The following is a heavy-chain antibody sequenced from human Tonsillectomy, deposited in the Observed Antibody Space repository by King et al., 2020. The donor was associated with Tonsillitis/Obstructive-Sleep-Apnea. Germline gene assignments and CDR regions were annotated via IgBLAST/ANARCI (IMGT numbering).Heavy chain of an antibody. D-gene: IGHD2-8*01. CDR1: GFTFSSYA. V-gene: IGHV3-30*04. J-gene: IGHJ6*02. CDR3: AAPGVYEVYDAYYYYNLDV. CDR2: ISYDGNNK. Sequence: VQLVESGGGVVQPGRSLRLSCAASGFTFSSYAMHWVRQAPGKGLEWVAVISYDGNNKYYADSVKGRFTISRDNSKNTLYLQMNSLRAEDTAVYYCAAPGVYEVYDAYYYYNLDVWGQGTTVTVSS.